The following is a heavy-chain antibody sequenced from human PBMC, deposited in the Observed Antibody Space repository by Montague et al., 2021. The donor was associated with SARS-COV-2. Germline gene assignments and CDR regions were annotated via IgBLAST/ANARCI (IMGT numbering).Heavy chain of an antibody. Sequence: PALVKPTQTLTLTCTFSGFSLITTEECVTWIRQSPGKALEWLALIDGSDYKYYNPSLKTRLTISKGTSKKQVILTMANMDPVDTGTYFCARTLRDICDSWGQGTLVTVSS. CDR1: GFSLITTEEC. V-gene: IGHV2-70*01. J-gene: IGHJ4*02. CDR2: IDGSDYK. CDR3: ARTLRDICDS.